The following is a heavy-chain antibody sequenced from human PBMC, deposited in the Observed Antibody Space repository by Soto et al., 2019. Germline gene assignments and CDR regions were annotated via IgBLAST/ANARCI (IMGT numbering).Heavy chain of an antibody. CDR3: ASKIVTPGYHYYDY. D-gene: IGHD3-9*01. Sequence: WGSLRLSCAASGFSFISCEMIFFRHSPLKGLEWVSYISGSGTSTQYSDSVKGRFTISRDNAKNSLHLQMNSLGAEDTAVYYCASKIVTPGYHYYDYWGQGTLVTVSS. J-gene: IGHJ4*02. CDR1: GFSFISCE. CDR2: ISGSGTST. V-gene: IGHV3-48*03.